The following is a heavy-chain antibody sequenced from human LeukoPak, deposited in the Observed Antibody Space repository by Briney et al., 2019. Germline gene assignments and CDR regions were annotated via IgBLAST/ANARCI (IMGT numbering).Heavy chain of an antibody. Sequence: GGSLRLSCTASGFTFGDYAMSWVRQAPGKGLEGVGFIRSKRYGGTTEYAASVKGTFTISRDDSKSIAYLQMNRLKTEDTAVYFCTRNITTMDYWGQGTLVTVSS. CDR1: GFTFGDYA. CDR3: TRNITTMDY. J-gene: IGHJ4*02. CDR2: IRSKRYGGTT. V-gene: IGHV3-49*04. D-gene: IGHD3-22*01.